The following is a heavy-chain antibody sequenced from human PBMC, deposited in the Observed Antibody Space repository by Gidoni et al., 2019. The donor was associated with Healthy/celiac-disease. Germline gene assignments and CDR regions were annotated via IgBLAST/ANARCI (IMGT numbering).Heavy chain of an antibody. V-gene: IGHV3-48*01. CDR1: GFTFSSYS. CDR2: ISSSSSTI. CDR3: ARDKECELPYPTFDY. D-gene: IGHD1-26*01. Sequence: EVQLVESGGGLVQPGGSLRLSCAASGFTFSSYSMRWVRQAPGTGLDWVSYISSSSSTIYYADYVKCRFTVSGDNAKNSLYLQMNSLRAEDTAVYYCARDKECELPYPTFDYWGQGTLVTVSS. J-gene: IGHJ4*02.